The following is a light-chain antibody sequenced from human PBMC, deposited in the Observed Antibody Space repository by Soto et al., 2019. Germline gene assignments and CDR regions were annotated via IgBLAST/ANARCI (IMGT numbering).Light chain of an antibody. CDR3: QTWGTGPWV. V-gene: IGLV4-69*01. CDR2: LNSDGSH. Sequence: VLTQSPSASASLGASVKLTCTLSSGHSSYAIAWHQQQPEKGPRSLMKLNSDGSHSKGDGIPDRFSGSSSGAERYLTISSLQSEDEADYYCQTWGTGPWVFGGGTKLTVL. CDR1: SGHSSYA. J-gene: IGLJ3*02.